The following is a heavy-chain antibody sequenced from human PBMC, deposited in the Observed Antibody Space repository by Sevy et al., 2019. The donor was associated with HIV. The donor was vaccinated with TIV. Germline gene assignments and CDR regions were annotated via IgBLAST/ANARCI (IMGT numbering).Heavy chain of an antibody. D-gene: IGHD5-12*01. CDR1: GYTFTNYA. V-gene: IGHV7-4-1*02. J-gene: IGHJ3*02. CDR3: ARGYIGYDFGDAFDI. Sequence: ASVKVSCKASGYTFTNYAMNWVRQAPGQGLEWMGWINTNTGNPTYAQGFTGRFVFSLDTSVSTAYLQISSLKAEDTAVYYCARGYIGYDFGDAFDIWGQGTMVTVSS. CDR2: INTNTGNP.